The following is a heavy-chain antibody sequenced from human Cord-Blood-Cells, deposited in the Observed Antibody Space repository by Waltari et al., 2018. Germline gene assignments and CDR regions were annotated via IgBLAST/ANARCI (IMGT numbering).Heavy chain of an antibody. CDR3: AREDYGGNGG. J-gene: IGHJ4*02. Sequence: EVQLVESGGGLIQPGGSLSLSCAALGFPVSSHYMSWVRQAPGKGLELVSVIYSGGSTYYADSVKGRFTISRDNSKNTLYLQMNSLRAEDTAVYYCAREDYGGNGGWGQGTLVTVSS. D-gene: IGHD4-17*01. CDR2: IYSGGST. CDR1: GFPVSSHY. V-gene: IGHV3-53*01.